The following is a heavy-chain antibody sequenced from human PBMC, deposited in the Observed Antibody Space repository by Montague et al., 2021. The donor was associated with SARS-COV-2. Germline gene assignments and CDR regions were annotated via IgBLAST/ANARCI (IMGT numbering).Heavy chain of an antibody. CDR3: AKEISSSWIASYYGMDV. CDR1: GFTFSSYV. CDR2: ISGSGGST. J-gene: IGHJ6*02. D-gene: IGHD6-13*01. Sequence: SRRLSWSASGFTFSSYVMSWVRQAPGKGLEWVSAISGSGGSTYYADSVKGRFTISRDNSKNTLYLQMNSLRAEDTAVYYCAKEISSSWIASYYGMDVWGQGTTVTVSS. V-gene: IGHV3-23*01.